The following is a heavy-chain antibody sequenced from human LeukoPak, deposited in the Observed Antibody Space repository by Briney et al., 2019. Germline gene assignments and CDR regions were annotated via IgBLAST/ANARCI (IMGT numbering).Heavy chain of an antibody. J-gene: IGHJ4*02. CDR3: ASDWGY. Sequence: GRSLRLSCAASGFTFSSCAMHWVRQAPGKGLEWVAVISYDGSNKYYADSVKGRFTISRDNSKYTLYLQMNSLRAEDTAVYYCASDWGYWGQGTLVTVSS. D-gene: IGHD3-16*01. V-gene: IGHV3-30*01. CDR2: ISYDGSNK. CDR1: GFTFSSCA.